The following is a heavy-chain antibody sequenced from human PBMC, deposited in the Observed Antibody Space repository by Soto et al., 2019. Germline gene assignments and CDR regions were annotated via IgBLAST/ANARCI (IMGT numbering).Heavy chain of an antibody. CDR1: GFTFSNAW. D-gene: IGHD2-15*01. J-gene: IGHJ5*02. CDR2: IKSKTDGGTT. Sequence: GGSLRLSCAASGFTFSNAWMSWVRQAPGKGLEWVGRIKSKTDGGTTDYAAPVKGRFTISRDDSKNTLYLQMNSLKTEDTAVYYCTTSLGYCSGGSCPDNWFDPWGQGTLVTVSS. V-gene: IGHV3-15*01. CDR3: TTSLGYCSGGSCPDNWFDP.